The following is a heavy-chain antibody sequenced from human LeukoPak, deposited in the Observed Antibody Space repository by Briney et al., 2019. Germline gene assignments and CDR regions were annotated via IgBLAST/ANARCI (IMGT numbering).Heavy chain of an antibody. Sequence: GGSRRLSCAASGFNFSSFGMHWVRQAPGKGLEWVVVLSYDGTFKYYADSVKGRFTISRDNSRDTLYLQMNSLRAEDTAVYYCAKVADYYDSSGRFTYYFDYWGQGTLVTVSS. D-gene: IGHD3-22*01. CDR2: LSYDGTFK. J-gene: IGHJ4*02. V-gene: IGHV3-30*18. CDR1: GFNFSSFG. CDR3: AKVADYYDSSGRFTYYFDY.